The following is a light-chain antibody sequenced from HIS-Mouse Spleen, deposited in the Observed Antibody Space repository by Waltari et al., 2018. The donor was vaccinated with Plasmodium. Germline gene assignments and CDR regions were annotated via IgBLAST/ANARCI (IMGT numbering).Light chain of an antibody. Sequence: SYELTQPPSVSVSLGQTASTPCYVDKLGDKYACWYQQKPGQSPVLVIYQDSKRPSGIPERFSGSNSGNTATLTISGTQAMDEADYYCQAWDSSTVVFGGGTKLTVL. V-gene: IGLV3-1*01. CDR1: KLGDKY. CDR3: QAWDSSTVV. J-gene: IGLJ2*01. CDR2: QDS.